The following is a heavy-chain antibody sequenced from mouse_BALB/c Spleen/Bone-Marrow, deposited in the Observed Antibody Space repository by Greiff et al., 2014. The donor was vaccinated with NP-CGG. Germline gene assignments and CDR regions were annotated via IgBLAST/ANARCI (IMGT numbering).Heavy chain of an antibody. J-gene: IGHJ4*01. CDR1: GHTFTNYY. CDR3: ARWLLPYYAMDY. Sequence: VQLVESGPELVKPGASVRISCKASGHTFTNYYIHWVKQRPGQGLEWIGWIYPVNVHANFNEKFRGKATLTADKSSSTAYMQLSSLTSEDSAVYFCARWLLPYYAMDYWGQGTSVTVSS. D-gene: IGHD2-3*01. V-gene: IGHV1S56*01. CDR2: IYPVNVHA.